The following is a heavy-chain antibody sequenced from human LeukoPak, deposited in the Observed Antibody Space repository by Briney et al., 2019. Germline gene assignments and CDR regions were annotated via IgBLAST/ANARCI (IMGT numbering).Heavy chain of an antibody. CDR2: ISAGGDET. D-gene: IGHD4-17*01. J-gene: IGHJ4*02. CDR3: AQDHLGFGDYWFGY. CDR1: GLRFNTYA. V-gene: IGHV3-23*01. Sequence: GGSLRLSCVTPGLRFNTYAMSWARQAPGKGLEWVSAISAGGDETHYADSVKGRFTVSRDNSKNTLFLQMNSLRVEDTAVYYCAQDHLGFGDYWFGYWGQGTLVSVSS.